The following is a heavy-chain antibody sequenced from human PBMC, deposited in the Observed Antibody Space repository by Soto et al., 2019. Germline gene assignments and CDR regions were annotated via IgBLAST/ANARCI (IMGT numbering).Heavy chain of an antibody. CDR3: AREGGGFDY. D-gene: IGHD3-16*01. Sequence: QVQLVQSGAEVKKPGASVKVSCKASGYTFTSYYMHWVRQAPGQGLEWMGIINPSGGSTSYAQKFQGRVTMTRDTSTGTGYMERSSLRSEDTAVYYCAREGGGFDYWGQGTLVTVSS. CDR2: INPSGGST. V-gene: IGHV1-46*01. CDR1: GYTFTSYY. J-gene: IGHJ4*02.